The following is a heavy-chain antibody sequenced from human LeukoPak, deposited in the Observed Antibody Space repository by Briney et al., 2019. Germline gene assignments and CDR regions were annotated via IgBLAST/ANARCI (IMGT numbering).Heavy chain of an antibody. J-gene: IGHJ3*02. Sequence: KPSETLSLTCTLPGGSISSYYWSWIRQRPGKGLEWIGYIYYSGSTHYNPSLKSRVTISVDTSKNQFSLKLSSVTAADTAVYYCARVPGGYYDSSGYYYAFDSWGQGTMVTVSS. CDR2: IYYSGST. CDR1: GGSISSYY. D-gene: IGHD3-22*01. CDR3: ARVPGGYYDSSGYYYAFDS. V-gene: IGHV4-59*01.